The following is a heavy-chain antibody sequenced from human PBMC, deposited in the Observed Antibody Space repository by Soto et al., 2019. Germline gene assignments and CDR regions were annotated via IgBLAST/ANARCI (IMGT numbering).Heavy chain of an antibody. CDR3: AGGLYDFWSGYHTRGMDV. CDR2: IYYSGST. D-gene: IGHD3-3*01. J-gene: IGHJ6*02. Sequence: SETLSLTCTVSGGSISSYYWSWIRQPPGKGLEWIGYIYYSGSTNYNPSLKSRVTISVDTSKNQFSLKLSSVTAADTAVYYCAGGLYDFWSGYHTRGMDVWGQGTTVTVSS. V-gene: IGHV4-59*12. CDR1: GGSISSYY.